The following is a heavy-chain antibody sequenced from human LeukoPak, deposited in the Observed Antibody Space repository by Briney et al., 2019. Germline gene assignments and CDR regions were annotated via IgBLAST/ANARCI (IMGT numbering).Heavy chain of an antibody. CDR1: GYTLTELS. D-gene: IGHD2-2*01. CDR3: ARVFVLPLLGYCSSTSCPGAWFDP. J-gene: IGHJ5*02. Sequence: ASVKVSCKVSGYTLTELSMHWVRQAPGKGLEWMGWISAYNGNTNYAQKLQGRVTMTTDTSTSTAYMELRSLRSDDTAVYYCARVFVLPLLGYCSSTSCPGAWFDPWGQGTLVTVSS. CDR2: ISAYNGNT. V-gene: IGHV1-18*01.